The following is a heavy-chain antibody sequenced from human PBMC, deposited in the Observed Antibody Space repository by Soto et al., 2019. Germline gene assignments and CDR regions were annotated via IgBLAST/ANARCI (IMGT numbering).Heavy chain of an antibody. D-gene: IGHD6-19*01. V-gene: IGHV1-18*01. CDR1: GYTFTSYG. J-gene: IGHJ6*02. CDR2: ISAYNGNT. CDR3: ARPIAVAGTRGFFTDYYGMDV. Sequence: ASVKVSCKASGYTFTSYGISWVRQAPGQGLEWMGWISAYNGNTNYAQKLQGRVTMTTDTSTSTAYMELRSLRSDDTAVYYCARPIAVAGTRGFFTDYYGMDVWGQGTTVTVSS.